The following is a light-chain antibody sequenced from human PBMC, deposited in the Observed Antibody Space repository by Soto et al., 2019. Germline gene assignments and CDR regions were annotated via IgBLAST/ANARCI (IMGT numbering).Light chain of an antibody. V-gene: IGKV3-20*01. CDR1: QSVSDNY. Sequence: EIVLTQSPDTLSLSPGERATLSCRASQSVSDNYLAWYQQKPGQAPRLLINGASRRATGIPDRFSGSGSGTDFTLTISRLEPEDFAVYYCHQYGSSSWTLGQGTKVEIK. CDR2: GAS. J-gene: IGKJ1*01. CDR3: HQYGSSSWT.